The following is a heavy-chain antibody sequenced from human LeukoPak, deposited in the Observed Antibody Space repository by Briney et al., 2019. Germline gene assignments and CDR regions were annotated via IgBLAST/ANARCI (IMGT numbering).Heavy chain of an antibody. V-gene: IGHV4-39*07. D-gene: IGHD5-12*01. CDR2: IYYSGST. CDR1: GGSISSSSYY. CDR3: ARAVVATISYYYYYMDV. J-gene: IGHJ6*03. Sequence: TSETLSLTCTVSGGSISSSSYYWGWIRQPPGKGQEWIGSIYYSGSTYYNPSLKSRVTISVDTSKNQFSLKLSSVTAADTAVYYCARAVVATISYYYYYMDVWGKGTTVTVSS.